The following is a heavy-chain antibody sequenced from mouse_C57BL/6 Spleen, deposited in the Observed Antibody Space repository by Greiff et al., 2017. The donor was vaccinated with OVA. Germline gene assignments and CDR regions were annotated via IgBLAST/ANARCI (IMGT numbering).Heavy chain of an antibody. CDR3: ASTTTTVVVHWYFDV. CDR2: INPSNGGT. D-gene: IGHD1-1*01. CDR1: GYTFTSYW. J-gene: IGHJ1*03. Sequence: QVQLKQSGTELVKPGASVKLSCKASGYTFTSYWMHWVKQRPGQGLEWIGNINPSNGGTNYNEKFKSKATLTVDKSSSTAYMQLSSLTSEDSAVYYCASTTTTVVVHWYFDVWGTGTTVTVSS. V-gene: IGHV1-53*01.